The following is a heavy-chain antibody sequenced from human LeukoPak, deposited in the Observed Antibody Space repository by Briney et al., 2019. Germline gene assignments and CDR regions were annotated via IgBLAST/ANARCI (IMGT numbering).Heavy chain of an antibody. J-gene: IGHJ3*02. D-gene: IGHD2-2*01. CDR2: ISYDGSNK. CDR1: GFTFSSYA. CDR3: ARVYCSSTSCPEAAHEDAFDI. Sequence: GGSLRLSCAASGFTFSSYAMHWVRQAPGKGLEWVAVISYDGSNKYYADSVKGRFTISRDNSKNTLYLQMNSLRAEDTAVYYCARVYCSSTSCPEAAHEDAFDIWGQGTMVTVSS. V-gene: IGHV3-30*04.